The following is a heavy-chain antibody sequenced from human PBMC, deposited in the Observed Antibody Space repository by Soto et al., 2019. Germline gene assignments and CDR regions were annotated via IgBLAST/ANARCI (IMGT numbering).Heavy chain of an antibody. CDR2: IKSKTDGGTT. J-gene: IGHJ4*02. D-gene: IGHD3-22*01. Sequence: GSLRLSCAASGFTFTNAWINWVRQAPGKGLEWVGRIKSKTDGGTTDYAEPVKGRFAISRDDSNNMVYLQMNSLKIEDTAVYYCTTDSYSTIIIVRFDYWGQGTLVTVSS. CDR1: GFTFTNAW. CDR3: TTDSYSTIIIVRFDY. V-gene: IGHV3-15*07.